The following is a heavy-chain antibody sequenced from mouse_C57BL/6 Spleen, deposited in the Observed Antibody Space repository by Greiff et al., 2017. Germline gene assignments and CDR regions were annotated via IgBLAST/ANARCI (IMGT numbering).Heavy chain of an antibody. CDR2: IRNKANGYTT. CDR1: GFTFTDYY. V-gene: IGHV7-3*01. J-gene: IGHJ2*01. Sequence: EVKVVESGGGLVQPGGSLSLSCAASGFTFTDYYMSWVRQPPGKALEWLGFIRNKANGYTTEYSATVKGRFTISRDNSQSILYLQMNALRAEDSATYYCARYGPNYFDYWGQGTTLTVSS. CDR3: ARYGPNYFDY.